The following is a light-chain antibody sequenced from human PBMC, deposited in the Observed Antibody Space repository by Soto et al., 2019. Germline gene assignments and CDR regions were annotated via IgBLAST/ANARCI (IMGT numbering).Light chain of an antibody. Sequence: QSVLTQPPSASGSPGQSVTISCTGASSDVGGYNFVSWYQQHPGKAPKPMIYDVTKPPSGVPDRFSGSKSVNRASLTVSGLQADHEADYYNSSNAASSVPVAFGGGTKLTVL. CDR3: SSNAASSVPVA. J-gene: IGLJ2*01. CDR1: SSDVGGYNF. V-gene: IGLV2-8*01. CDR2: DVT.